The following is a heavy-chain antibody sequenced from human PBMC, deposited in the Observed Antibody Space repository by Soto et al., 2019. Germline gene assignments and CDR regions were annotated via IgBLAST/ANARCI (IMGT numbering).Heavy chain of an antibody. CDR3: ASSSAYYRAIDY. CDR1: GFTFSSHW. CDR2: INSDESST. J-gene: IGHJ4*02. V-gene: IGHV3-74*01. D-gene: IGHD6-19*01. Sequence: GGSLRLSCAASGFTFSSHWMHWVRQAPGKGLVWVPRINSDESSTSYADSVKGRFTISRDNAKNTLYLQMNSLRAEDTAVYYCASSSAYYRAIDYWGQGTLVTVSS.